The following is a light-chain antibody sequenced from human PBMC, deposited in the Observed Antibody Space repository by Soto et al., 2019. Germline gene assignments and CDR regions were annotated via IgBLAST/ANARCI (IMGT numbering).Light chain of an antibody. CDR3: QQLNAYPLT. V-gene: IGKV1-9*01. J-gene: IGKJ5*01. CDR2: GAS. CDR1: QGTSSY. Sequence: VHLTQSASFLSASVGHSVTLLCRASQGTSSYLAWFQQKKGRAPKFLIYGASTLQSGVPARFSGSGSGTDFNLTISNLQPEDFATYYCQQLNAYPLTFGQGTRLEIK.